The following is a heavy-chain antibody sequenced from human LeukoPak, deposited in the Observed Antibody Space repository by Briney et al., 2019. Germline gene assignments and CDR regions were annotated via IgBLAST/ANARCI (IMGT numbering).Heavy chain of an antibody. CDR2: LLYSGFT. D-gene: IGHD3-16*01. J-gene: IGHJ4*02. CDR3: FADRGGDQGDS. CDR1: GVSISSTNYF. V-gene: IGHV4-39*07. Sequence: KPSETLSLTCSVSGVSISSTNYFWGWIRQPPGKGLEWIGGLLYSGFTYYHPSLKSRVSISVDTSKNQFSLKLTSVTAADTAVYFCFADRGGDQGDSWGQGTLVTVSS.